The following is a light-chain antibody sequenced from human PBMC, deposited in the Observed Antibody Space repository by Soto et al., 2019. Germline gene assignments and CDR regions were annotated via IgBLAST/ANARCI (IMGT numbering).Light chain of an antibody. CDR3: QQANSFPRT. CDR2: AAS. J-gene: IGKJ2*01. CDR1: QDISRW. V-gene: IGKV1-12*01. Sequence: DIQVTQSPSSVSASVGDRVTITCRASQDISRWLAWYQQKPGKAPKLLIYAASSLQSGVPSRFSGSGSGTVFTLTISNLQPEDSATYYCQQANSFPRTFGQGTKLEIK.